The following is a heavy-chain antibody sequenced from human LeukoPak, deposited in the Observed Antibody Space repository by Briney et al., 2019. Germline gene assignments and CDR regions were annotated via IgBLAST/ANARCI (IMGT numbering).Heavy chain of an antibody. D-gene: IGHD5-24*01. Sequence: GGSLRLSCAASGFTFSSYAMHWVRQAPGKGLGWVAVISYDGSNKYYADSVKGRFTISRDNSKNTLYLQINSLRVEDTAVYYCAKGGTNDMATSFWGLGTLVTVSS. CDR2: ISYDGSNK. CDR1: GFTFSSYA. V-gene: IGHV3-30-3*01. J-gene: IGHJ4*02. CDR3: AKGGTNDMATSF.